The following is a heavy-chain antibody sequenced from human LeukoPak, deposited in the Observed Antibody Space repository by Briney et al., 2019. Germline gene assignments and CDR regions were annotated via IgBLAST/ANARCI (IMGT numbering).Heavy chain of an antibody. D-gene: IGHD3-9*01. V-gene: IGHV3-23*01. Sequence: PGSSLTLPCAASGFTFSHYAMSWVRQAPGKGLEWVSAIVGSGGSTYYADSVKGRFTISRDNPKNTLYLQMNSLRAEDTPVYYCAKWGDYDILTGYYDSDYWGQGTLVTVS. CDR2: IVGSGGST. CDR3: AKWGDYDILTGYYDSDY. CDR1: GFTFSHYA. J-gene: IGHJ4*02.